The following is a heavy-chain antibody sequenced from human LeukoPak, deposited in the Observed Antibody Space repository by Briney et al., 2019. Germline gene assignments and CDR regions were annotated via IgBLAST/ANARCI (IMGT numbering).Heavy chain of an antibody. J-gene: IGHJ4*02. CDR3: AKRFRYGTLDY. CDR1: GFTVSSYG. V-gene: IGHV3-30*18. D-gene: IGHD4-17*01. Sequence: GGSLRLSCAASGFTVSSYGMHWVRQAQGKGLEWVAVISYDGSNKYYADSVKGRFTISRDNSKNTLYLQMNSLRAEDTAVYYCAKRFRYGTLDYWGQGTLVTVSS. CDR2: ISYDGSNK.